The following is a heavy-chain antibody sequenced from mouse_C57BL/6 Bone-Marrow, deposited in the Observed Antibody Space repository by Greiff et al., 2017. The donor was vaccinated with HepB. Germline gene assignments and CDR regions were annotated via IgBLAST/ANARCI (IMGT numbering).Heavy chain of an antibody. CDR1: GFNIKDDY. CDR3: TLIYYYGSSYVWFAY. V-gene: IGHV14-4*01. Sequence: VQLKESGAELVRPGASVKLSCTASGFNIKDDYMHWVKQRPEQGLEWIGWIDPENGDTEYASKFQGKATITADTSSNTAYLQLSSLTSEDTAVYYCTLIYYYGSSYVWFAYWGQGTLVTVSA. D-gene: IGHD1-1*01. J-gene: IGHJ3*01. CDR2: IDPENGDT.